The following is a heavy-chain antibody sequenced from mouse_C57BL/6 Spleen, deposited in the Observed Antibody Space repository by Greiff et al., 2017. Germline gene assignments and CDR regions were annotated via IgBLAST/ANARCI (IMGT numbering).Heavy chain of an antibody. CDR1: GFTFSDYG. J-gene: IGHJ2*01. V-gene: IGHV5-17*01. Sequence: EVKVVESGGGLVKPGGSLKLSCAASGFTFSDYGMHWVRQAPEKGLEWVAYIRSGSSTIYNADTVKVRFTISRDKAKNTLLLQMTSLRSEDKAMYYCARSVHYDYNVNYFDYWGQGTTLTVSS. CDR2: IRSGSSTI. CDR3: ARSVHYDYNVNYFDY. D-gene: IGHD2-4*01.